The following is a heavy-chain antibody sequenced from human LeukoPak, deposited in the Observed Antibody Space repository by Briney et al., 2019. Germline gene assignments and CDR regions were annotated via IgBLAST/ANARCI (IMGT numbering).Heavy chain of an antibody. CDR1: GFTFSSYG. V-gene: IGHV3-30*18. D-gene: IGHD3-3*01. Sequence: PGGSLRLSCAASGFTFSSYGMHWVRQAPGKGLEWVAVISYDGSNKYYADSVKGRFTISRDNSKNTLYLQMNSLRPEDTAVYYCAKDLWEMSGYQDGFDYWGQGTLVTVSS. J-gene: IGHJ4*02. CDR2: ISYDGSNK. CDR3: AKDLWEMSGYQDGFDY.